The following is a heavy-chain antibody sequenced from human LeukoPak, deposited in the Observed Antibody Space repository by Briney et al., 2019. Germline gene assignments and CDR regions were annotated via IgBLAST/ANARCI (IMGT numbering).Heavy chain of an antibody. D-gene: IGHD5-12*01. CDR1: GGTFSSYA. CDR3: ARVLIPGSRLRFGDY. J-gene: IGHJ4*02. V-gene: IGHV1-69*13. CDR2: IIPIFGTA. Sequence: SVKVSCKASGGTFSSYAISWVRQAPGQGLEWMGGIIPIFGTANYAQKFQGRVTITADESTSTAYMELSSLGSEDTAVYYCARVLIPGSRLRFGDYWGQGTLVTVSS.